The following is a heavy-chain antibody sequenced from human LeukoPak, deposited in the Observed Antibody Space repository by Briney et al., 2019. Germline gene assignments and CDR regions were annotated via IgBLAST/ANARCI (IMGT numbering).Heavy chain of an antibody. J-gene: IGHJ4*02. CDR1: GFTFSSSG. Sequence: GGSLRLSCAASGFTFSSSGVNWVRQAPGKGLEWVSTISGSGGSTYYADPVKGRFTISRDNSKNTVYLQMNSLRAEDTAVYYCAKWVSCFDYWGQGTLVTVSS. V-gene: IGHV3-23*01. CDR3: AKWVSCFDY. CDR2: ISGSGGST. D-gene: IGHD5/OR15-5a*01.